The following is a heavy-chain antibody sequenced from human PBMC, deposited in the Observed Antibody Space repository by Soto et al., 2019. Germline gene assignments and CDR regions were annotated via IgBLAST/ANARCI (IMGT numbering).Heavy chain of an antibody. CDR1: GYTFVTYG. Sequence: QVQLVQSGAEVKKPGASVTVSCKASGYTFVTYGIAWVRQAPGQGLEWIGWISPFSGDTSYAQKFQGRVTMTTDTSTSTAYMELRTLTSGDTAVYYCARGHYFDYWGQGTLVTVPS. CDR2: ISPFSGDT. CDR3: ARGHYFDY. V-gene: IGHV1-18*01. J-gene: IGHJ4*02. D-gene: IGHD3-10*01.